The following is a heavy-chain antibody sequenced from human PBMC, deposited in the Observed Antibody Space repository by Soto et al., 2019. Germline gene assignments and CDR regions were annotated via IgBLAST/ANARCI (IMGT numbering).Heavy chain of an antibody. Sequence: ASVKVSCKASGYTFTSYDINWARLATGQGLEWMGWMNPNSGNTAYAQKFQGRVTMTRNTSISTAYMELSSLRSEDTAVYYCARLKQDYAVAWGQGILVTVSS. V-gene: IGHV1-8*01. CDR2: MNPNSGNT. D-gene: IGHD3-16*01. CDR1: GYTFTSYD. J-gene: IGHJ5*02. CDR3: ARLKQDYAVA.